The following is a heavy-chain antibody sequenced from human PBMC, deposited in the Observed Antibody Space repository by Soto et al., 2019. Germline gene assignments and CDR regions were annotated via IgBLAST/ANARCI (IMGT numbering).Heavy chain of an antibody. CDR1: GFTFSSYG. V-gene: IGHV3-30*18. D-gene: IGHD6-13*01. J-gene: IGHJ6*02. Sequence: GSLRLSCAASGFTFSSYGMHWVRQAPGKGLEWVAVISYDGSNKYYADSVKGRFTISRDNSKNTLYLQMNSLRAEDTAVYYCAKDGIAAGIRYGLDVWGQGTTVTVSS. CDR3: AKDGIAAGIRYGLDV. CDR2: ISYDGSNK.